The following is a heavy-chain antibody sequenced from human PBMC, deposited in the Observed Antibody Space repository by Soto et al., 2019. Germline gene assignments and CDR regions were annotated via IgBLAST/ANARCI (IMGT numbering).Heavy chain of an antibody. CDR1: GFTFSSYS. V-gene: IGHV3-48*04. CDR2: ITSSSSTI. J-gene: IGHJ5*02. Sequence: PGGSLRLSCAASGFTFSSYSMNWVRQAPGKGLEWVSYITSSSSTIYYADSVKGRFTISRDNAKNTLYLQMNSLRAEDTAVYYWATLFQQPPHWFDPWGQGTLVTVSS. CDR3: ATLFQQPPHWFDP. D-gene: IGHD6-13*01.